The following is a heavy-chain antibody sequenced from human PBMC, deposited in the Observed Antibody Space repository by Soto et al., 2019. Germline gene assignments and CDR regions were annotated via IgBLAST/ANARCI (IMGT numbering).Heavy chain of an antibody. Sequence: QVQLQASGPGVLKPSETLSLTCTASGYSVTLYQWSWIRQPAGKGLEWIGRISASGSADYSPSLKSRVALSMDTSNTLFALRLTSVSAADAAVYYCAWPPYSSTFKVCFEPWGQGTLVTVSP. V-gene: IGHV4-4*07. J-gene: IGHJ5*02. CDR1: GYSVTLYQ. CDR3: AWPPYSSTFKVCFEP. CDR2: ISASGSA. D-gene: IGHD5-12*01.